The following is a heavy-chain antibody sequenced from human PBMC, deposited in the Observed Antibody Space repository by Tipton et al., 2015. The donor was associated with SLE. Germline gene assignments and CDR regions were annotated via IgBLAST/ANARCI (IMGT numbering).Heavy chain of an antibody. D-gene: IGHD3-16*01. CDR2: IHHSGNT. CDR3: ARVMITFGGVRD. J-gene: IGHJ4*02. Sequence: TLSLTCTVSGGSISSSYYWGWIRQPPGKGLEWIASIHHSGNTYYNPSLKSRVTISLDTSKNQFSLKLNSVTAADTAVYYCARVMITFGGVRDWGQGTLVTVSS. V-gene: IGHV4-38-2*02. CDR1: GGSISSSYY.